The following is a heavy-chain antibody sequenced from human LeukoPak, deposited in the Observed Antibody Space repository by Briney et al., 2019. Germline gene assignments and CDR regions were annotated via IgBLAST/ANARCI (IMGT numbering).Heavy chain of an antibody. D-gene: IGHD3-16*01. CDR2: ITGSGGST. CDR1: GFTVSSNY. V-gene: IGHV3-23*01. Sequence: GGSLRLSCAASGFTVSSNYMSWVRQAPGKGLEWVSAITGSGGSTYYADSVKGRFTISRDNSKTTLYLQVRSLRAEDTAVYYCASMRSGITSREDYWGQGTLVTVSS. CDR3: ASMRSGITSREDY. J-gene: IGHJ4*02.